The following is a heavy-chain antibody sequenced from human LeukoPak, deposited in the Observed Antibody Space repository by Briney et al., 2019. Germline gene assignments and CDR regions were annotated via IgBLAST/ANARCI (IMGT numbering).Heavy chain of an antibody. CDR2: ISYDGSNK. CDR1: GFTFSSYA. CDR3: AREGLKYSSSWYSDY. D-gene: IGHD6-13*01. V-gene: IGHV3-30*04. Sequence: GGSLRLSCAASGFTFSSYAMHWVRQAPGKGLEWVAVISYDGSNKYYADSVKGRFTISRDNSKNTLYLQMNSLRAGDTAVYYCAREGLKYSSSWYSDYWGQETLVTVS. J-gene: IGHJ4*02.